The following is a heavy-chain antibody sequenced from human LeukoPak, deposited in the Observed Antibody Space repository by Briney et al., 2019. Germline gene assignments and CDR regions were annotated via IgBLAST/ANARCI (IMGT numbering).Heavy chain of an antibody. Sequence: ASVKVSCKASGYTFTSYGISWVRQAPGQGLEWMGWISAYNGNTNYAQKLQGRVTMTTDTSTSTAYMELRSLRSDDTAVYYCARPFSVLGYYYDSSGYYFYDYWGQGTLATVSS. J-gene: IGHJ4*02. D-gene: IGHD3-22*01. CDR2: ISAYNGNT. V-gene: IGHV1-18*01. CDR3: ARPFSVLGYYYDSSGYYFYDY. CDR1: GYTFTSYG.